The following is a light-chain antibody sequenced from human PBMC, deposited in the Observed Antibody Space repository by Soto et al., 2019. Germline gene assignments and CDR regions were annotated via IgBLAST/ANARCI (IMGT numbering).Light chain of an antibody. CDR1: HSISNY. CDR2: GAS. Sequence: DIQMTQSPSSLSASVGDRVTITCRASHSISNYLNWYQQKLGKAPKLLIYGASSLQSCVPSRFSGSGSGTDFTLIISSLQPEDSATYYCQESNRVPFTFGGGTKLEIK. V-gene: IGKV1-39*01. J-gene: IGKJ4*01. CDR3: QESNRVPFT.